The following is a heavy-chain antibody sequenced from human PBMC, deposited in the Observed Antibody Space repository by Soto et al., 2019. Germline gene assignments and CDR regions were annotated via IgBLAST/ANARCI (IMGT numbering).Heavy chain of an antibody. Sequence: QVQLVESGGGVVQPGRSLRLSCAASGFTFSSYGMHWVRQAPGKGLEWVAVIWYDGSNKYYADSVKGRFTISRDNSKNTLYLQMNILRDEDTAVYYCARDRVVTEGDIVDTISGDFDYWGQGTLVTVSS. CDR2: IWYDGSNK. J-gene: IGHJ4*02. CDR3: ARDRVVTEGDIVDTISGDFDY. D-gene: IGHD5-12*01. V-gene: IGHV3-33*01. CDR1: GFTFSSYG.